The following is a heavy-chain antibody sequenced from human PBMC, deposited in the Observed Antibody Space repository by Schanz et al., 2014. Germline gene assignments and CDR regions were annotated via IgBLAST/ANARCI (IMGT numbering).Heavy chain of an antibody. V-gene: IGHV3-74*02. CDR3: VKLPGATGTTSHFDY. CDR1: GFTFRDYQ. CDR2: TSHDGSFT. D-gene: IGHD1-1*01. Sequence: LQLVESGGGVVQPGRSLRLSCTASGFTFRDYQMTWIRQAPGKGLVWVSRTSHDGSFTTFADSVKGRFTISRDNAKYALYLQMNSLRAEDTAVYYCVKLPGATGTTSHFDYWGQGTLVTVSS. J-gene: IGHJ4*02.